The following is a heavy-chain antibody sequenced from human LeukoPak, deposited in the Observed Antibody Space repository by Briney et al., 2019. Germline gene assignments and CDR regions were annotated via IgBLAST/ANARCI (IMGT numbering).Heavy chain of an antibody. V-gene: IGHV4-34*01. D-gene: IGHD4-17*01. Sequence: SETLSLTCAVYGGSFSGYYWSWIRQPPGKGLEWIGEINHSGSTNYNPSLKSLVTISVDTSKNQFSLKLSSVTAADTAVYYCATLRSRVFDYWGQGTLVTVSS. J-gene: IGHJ4*02. CDR1: GGSFSGYY. CDR3: ATLRSRVFDY. CDR2: INHSGST.